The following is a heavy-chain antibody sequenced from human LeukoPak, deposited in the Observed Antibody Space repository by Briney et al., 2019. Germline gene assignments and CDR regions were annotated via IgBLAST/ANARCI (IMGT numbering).Heavy chain of an antibody. D-gene: IGHD4-23*01. CDR2: IKSKTDGGTT. Sequence: GGSLRLSCAASGFILSKAWMSWVRQAPGKGLEWVGLIKSKTDGGTTEYAAPVKGRFTISRDDSKNTLYLEMNSLKIEDTAVYYCTTGLAGNWGQGTMVTVSS. J-gene: IGHJ3*01. V-gene: IGHV3-15*01. CDR1: GFILSKAW. CDR3: TTGLAGN.